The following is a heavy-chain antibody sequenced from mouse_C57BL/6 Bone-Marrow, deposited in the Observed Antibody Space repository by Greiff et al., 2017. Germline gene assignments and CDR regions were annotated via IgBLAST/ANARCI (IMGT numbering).Heavy chain of an antibody. CDR2: INPSNGGT. J-gene: IGHJ4*01. D-gene: IGHD2-4*01. V-gene: IGHV1S81*02. Sequence: QVHVKQSGAELVKPGASVKLSCKASGYTFTSYYMYWVKQRPGQGLEWIGEINPSNGGTNFNEKFKSKATLTVDKSSSTAYMQLSSLTSEDSAVYYCTRSGDYGDYYYAMDYWGQGTSVTVSS. CDR3: TRSGDYGDYYYAMDY. CDR1: GYTFTSYY.